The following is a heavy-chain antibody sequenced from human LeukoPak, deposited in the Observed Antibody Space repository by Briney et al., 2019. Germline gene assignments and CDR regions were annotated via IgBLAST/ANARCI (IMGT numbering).Heavy chain of an antibody. V-gene: IGHV3-23*01. Sequence: GGSLRLSCAASGFTFSSYTMSWVRQAPGKGLEWVSAIGGSGAGTYYADAVKGRFTISRDNSKNTVYLQMNSLRAEDTAVYYCANEIRPNDYWGQGTLVTVSS. CDR2: IGGSGAGT. D-gene: IGHD4-17*01. CDR1: GFTFSSYT. CDR3: ANEIRPNDY. J-gene: IGHJ4*02.